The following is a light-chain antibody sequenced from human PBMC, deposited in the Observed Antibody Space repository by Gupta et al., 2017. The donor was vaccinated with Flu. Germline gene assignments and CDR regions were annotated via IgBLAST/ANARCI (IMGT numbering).Light chain of an antibody. V-gene: IGKV1-27*01. CDR1: QGISNY. CDR3: QKYNSASPMT. J-gene: IGKJ5*01. Sequence: DIQLTQSPSSLSASVGDRVTITCRASQGISNYLAWYQQKPGKVPKLLIYAASTLQSGVPSRFLGSGSGTAFTLLISSLQAEDVATEYCQKYNSASPMTFGQGTRLEIK. CDR2: AAS.